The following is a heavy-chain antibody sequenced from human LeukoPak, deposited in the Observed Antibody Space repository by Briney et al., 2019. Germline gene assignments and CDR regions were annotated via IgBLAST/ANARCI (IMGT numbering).Heavy chain of an antibody. V-gene: IGHV3-23*01. CDR2: ISGSGGST. J-gene: IGHJ4*02. Sequence: GGSLRLSCAASGFTFSSYAMGWVRQAPGKGLEWVSAISGSGGSTYYADSVKGRFTISRDNSKNTLYLQMNSLRAEDTAVYYCAKDDSGYDYFDYWGQGTLVTVSS. CDR3: AKDDSGYDYFDY. CDR1: GFTFSSYA. D-gene: IGHD5-12*01.